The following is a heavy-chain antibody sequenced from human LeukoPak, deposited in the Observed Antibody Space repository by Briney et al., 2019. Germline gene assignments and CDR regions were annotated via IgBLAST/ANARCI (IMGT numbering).Heavy chain of an antibody. CDR1: GYTFTGYY. V-gene: IGHV1-2*02. CDR2: INPNSGGT. D-gene: IGHD1-1*01. J-gene: IGHJ4*02. Sequence: ASVKVSCKASGYTFTGYYMHWVRQAPGQGLEWMGWINPNSGGTNYAQKFQGRVTMTRDTSISTAYMELSRLRSDDTAVYYCASDELNWNAYFDYWGQGTLVTVSS. CDR3: ASDELNWNAYFDY.